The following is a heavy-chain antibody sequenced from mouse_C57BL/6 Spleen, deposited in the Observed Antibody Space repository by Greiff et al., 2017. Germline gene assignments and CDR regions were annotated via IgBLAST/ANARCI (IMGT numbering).Heavy chain of an antibody. CDR2: INYDGSST. D-gene: IGHD2-5*01. J-gene: IGHJ1*03. CDR3: ARDRYSNRYFDV. V-gene: IGHV5-16*01. CDR1: GFTFSDYY. Sequence: EVKLVESEGGLVQPGSSMKLSCTASGFTFSDYYMAWVRQVPEKGLEWVANINYDGSSTYYLDSLKSRFIISRDNAKNILYLQMSSLKSEDTATYYCARDRYSNRYFDVWGTGTTVTVSS.